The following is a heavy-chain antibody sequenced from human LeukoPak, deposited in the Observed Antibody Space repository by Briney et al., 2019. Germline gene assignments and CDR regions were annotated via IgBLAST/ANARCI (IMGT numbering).Heavy chain of an antibody. CDR2: IYYSGST. J-gene: IGHJ4*02. Sequence: SETLSLTCTVSGGSISSGGYYWSWIRQHPGKGLVWTGYIYYSGSTDYNPSLKSRVTISVDTSKNQFSLKLSSVTAADTAVYYCARGGLYYDSSGLDYWGQGTLVTVSS. D-gene: IGHD3-22*01. CDR3: ARGGLYYDSSGLDY. CDR1: GGSISSGGYY. V-gene: IGHV4-31*03.